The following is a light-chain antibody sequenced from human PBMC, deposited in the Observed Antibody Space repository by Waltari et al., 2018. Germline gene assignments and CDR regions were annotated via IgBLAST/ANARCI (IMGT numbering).Light chain of an antibody. Sequence: TGQASQSISTYLNWYQQKPGEAPKLLIYAISHLQSGVPSRFSGSGSGTDFTLTISDLQPEDFAVYSCQQTYSTPLTFGGGTKVEIK. CDR2: AIS. CDR3: QQTYSTPLT. J-gene: IGKJ4*01. V-gene: IGKV1-39*01. CDR1: QSISTY.